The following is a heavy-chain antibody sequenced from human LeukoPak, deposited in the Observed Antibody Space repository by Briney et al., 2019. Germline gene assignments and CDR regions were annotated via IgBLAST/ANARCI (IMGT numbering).Heavy chain of an antibody. J-gene: IGHJ4*02. CDR2: ISGSGGNI. Sequence: GGSLRLSCAASGFTFGNSAMTWVRQAPGKGLEWVSFISGSGGNIQFSDSVKGRFTVSRDNSKNTLYLQMNSLRAEDTAVYYCAKGRGDTSILGHWGQGNLVTVSS. CDR1: GFTFGNSA. V-gene: IGHV3-23*01. D-gene: IGHD2-21*01. CDR3: AKGRGDTSILGH.